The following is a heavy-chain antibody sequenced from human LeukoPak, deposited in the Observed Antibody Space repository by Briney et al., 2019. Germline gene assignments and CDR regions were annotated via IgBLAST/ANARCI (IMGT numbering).Heavy chain of an antibody. Sequence: ASVKVSCKASGYTFTSYAMHWVRQAPGQRLEWMGWINAGNGNTKYSQKFQGRVTMTTDTSTSTAYMELRSLRSDDTAVYYCAREQLPMRIVVVPAAIWIDYWGQGTLVTVSS. V-gene: IGHV1-3*01. J-gene: IGHJ4*02. D-gene: IGHD2-2*02. CDR1: GYTFTSYA. CDR3: AREQLPMRIVVVPAAIWIDY. CDR2: INAGNGNT.